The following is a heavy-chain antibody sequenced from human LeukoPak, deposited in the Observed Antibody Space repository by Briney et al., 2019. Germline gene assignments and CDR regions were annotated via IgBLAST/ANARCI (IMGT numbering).Heavy chain of an antibody. V-gene: IGHV3-23*01. CDR1: GFIFGDYA. Sequence: PGGSLRLSCAASGFIFGDYAMHWVRQAPGKGLEWVSAISDSGNTYHADSVKGRFTISRDSSKNTLFLQMNRLRPEDAAVYYCAKAPVTTCRGAYCYPFDYWGQGTLVTVSS. CDR3: AKAPVTTCRGAYCYPFDY. D-gene: IGHD2-21*01. CDR2: ISDSGNT. J-gene: IGHJ4*02.